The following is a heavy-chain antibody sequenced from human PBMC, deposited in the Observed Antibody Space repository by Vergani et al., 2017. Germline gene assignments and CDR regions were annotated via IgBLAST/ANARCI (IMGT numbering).Heavy chain of an antibody. Sequence: QLQLQESGPGLVKPSATLSLTCSVSGASIRSSNYYWGWIRQPPGKGLEWIASIYYSGSTYYNPSLKSRVTISVDTSKNQFSLKLSSVTAAHTAVYFCARHSTVEWMVKLGWIDPWGQGTLVGVSS. J-gene: IGHJ5*02. CDR1: GASIRSSNYY. CDR2: IYYSGST. D-gene: IGHD6-19*01. V-gene: IGHV4-39*01. CDR3: ARHSTVEWMVKLGWIDP.